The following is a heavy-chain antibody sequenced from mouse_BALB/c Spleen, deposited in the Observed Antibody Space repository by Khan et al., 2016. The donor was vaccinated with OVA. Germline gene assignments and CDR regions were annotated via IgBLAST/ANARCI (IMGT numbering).Heavy chain of an antibody. CDR3: ARFYDPYYAMDY. D-gene: IGHD2-3*01. CDR2: IWAGGST. Sequence: QVQLKESGPGLVAPSQSLSITCTVSGFSLTSYGVLWVRQPPGKGLEWLGVIWAGGSTNYNSALMSRLSISKDNSKSQVFLKMNSLQTDDTAMYYCARFYDPYYAMDYWGQGTSVTVSS. V-gene: IGHV2-9*02. CDR1: GFSLTSYG. J-gene: IGHJ4*01.